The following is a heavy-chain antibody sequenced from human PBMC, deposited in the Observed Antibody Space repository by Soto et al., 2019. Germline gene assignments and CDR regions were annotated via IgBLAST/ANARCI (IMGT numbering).Heavy chain of an antibody. J-gene: IGHJ6*02. CDR2: INPNSGGT. Sequence: QVQLVQSGAEVKKPGASVKVSCKASGYTFTGYYMHWVRQAPGQGLEWMGWINPNSGGTNYAQKFQGWVTMTRDTSISTAYMELSRLRSDDTAVYYCARSYSSSWPWGRHSYYGMDVWGQGTTVTVSS. CDR1: GYTFTGYY. CDR3: ARSYSSSWPWGRHSYYGMDV. D-gene: IGHD6-13*01. V-gene: IGHV1-2*04.